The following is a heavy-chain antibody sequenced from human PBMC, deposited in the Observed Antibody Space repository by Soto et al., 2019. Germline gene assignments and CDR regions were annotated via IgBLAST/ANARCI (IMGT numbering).Heavy chain of an antibody. Sequence: EVQLVESGGGLVRPGGSLRLSCAASGFTFSSYSMNWVRQAPGKGLEWVSYISSSSGTTYHADSVKGRFTISRANAKNSLYLQMNSLRAEDTAVYYCARSSSGWASYFDYWGQGTLVTVSS. CDR3: ARSSSGWASYFDY. D-gene: IGHD6-19*01. J-gene: IGHJ4*02. CDR1: GFTFSSYS. CDR2: ISSSSGTT. V-gene: IGHV3-48*01.